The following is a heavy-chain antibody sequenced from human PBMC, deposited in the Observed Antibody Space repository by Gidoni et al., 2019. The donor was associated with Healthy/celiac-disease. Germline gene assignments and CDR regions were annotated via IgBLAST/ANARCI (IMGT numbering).Heavy chain of an antibody. J-gene: IGHJ4*02. D-gene: IGHD6-19*01. CDR3: ARDLGSSGWYGGFDY. CDR2: IIPIFGTA. CDR1: GGTFSRSA. V-gene: IGHV1-69*01. Sequence: QVQLVQSGAEVKKPGSSVKVSCKASGGTFSRSAISWVRQAPGQGLEWMGGIIPIFGTANYAQKFQGRVTITADESTSTAYMELSSLRSEDTAVYYCARDLGSSGWYGGFDYWGQGTLVTVSS.